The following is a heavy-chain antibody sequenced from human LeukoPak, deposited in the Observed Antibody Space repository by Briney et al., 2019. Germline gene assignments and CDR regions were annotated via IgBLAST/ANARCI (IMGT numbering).Heavy chain of an antibody. CDR1: GGTFSSYA. D-gene: IGHD6-13*01. V-gene: IGHV1-69*06. CDR3: ARDLEQQLVRSDYYYGMDV. Sequence: ASVKVSCKASGGTFSSYAISWVRQAPGQGLEWMGGIIPIFGTANYAQKFQGRVTITADKSTSTAYMELSSLRSEDTAVYYCARDLEQQLVRSDYYYGMDVWGKGTTVTVSS. CDR2: IIPIFGTA. J-gene: IGHJ6*04.